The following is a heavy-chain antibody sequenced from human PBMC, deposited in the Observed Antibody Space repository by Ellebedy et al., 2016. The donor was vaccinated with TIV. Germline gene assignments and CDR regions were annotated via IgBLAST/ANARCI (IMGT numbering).Heavy chain of an antibody. CDR2: IFSTGCT. Sequence: SETLSLTCSSSGVSITSYCWNWIRQSPGKGLEWLGSIFSTGCTNYNPSLKSRVTISVDTPKNHFSLRLRSVNAADTAHYCCATYNMGRLDHWGQGTLVTVSS. J-gene: IGHJ4*02. CDR1: GVSITSYC. D-gene: IGHD1-1*01. V-gene: IGHV4-4*08. CDR3: ATYNMGRLDH.